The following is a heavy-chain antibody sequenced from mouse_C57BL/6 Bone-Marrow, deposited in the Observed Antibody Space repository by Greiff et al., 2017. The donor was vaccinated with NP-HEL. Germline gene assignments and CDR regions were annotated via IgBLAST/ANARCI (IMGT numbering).Heavy chain of an antibody. V-gene: IGHV3-6*01. D-gene: IGHD3-3*01. CDR2: ISYDGSN. CDR3: ARDRGQVWFAY. J-gene: IGHJ3*01. Sequence: EVQLQQSGPGLVKPSQSLSLTCSVTGYSITSGYYWNWIRQFPGNKLEWMGYISYDGSNNYNPSLKNRISITRDTSKNQFFLKLNSVTTEDTATYYCARDRGQVWFAYWGQGTLVTVSA. CDR1: GYSITSGYY.